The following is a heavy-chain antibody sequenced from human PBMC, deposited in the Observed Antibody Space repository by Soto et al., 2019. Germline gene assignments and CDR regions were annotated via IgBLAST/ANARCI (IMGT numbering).Heavy chain of an antibody. CDR1: GGTFSSYT. V-gene: IGHV1-69*02. CDR3: ARSIVVVTALDY. J-gene: IGHJ4*02. CDR2: INPSLGIT. Sequence: SVKVSCKASGGTFSSYTISWVRQAPGQRLEWMGRINPSLGITNYAQKFQGRVTITRDTSASTAYMELSSLRSEDTAVYYCARSIVVVTALDYWGQGTLVTVSS. D-gene: IGHD2-21*02.